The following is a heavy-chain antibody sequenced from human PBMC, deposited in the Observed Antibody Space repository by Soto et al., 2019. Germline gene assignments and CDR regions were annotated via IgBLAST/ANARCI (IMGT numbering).Heavy chain of an antibody. J-gene: IGHJ4*02. CDR1: GYTFTSYY. Sequence: QVQLVQSGAVVTKPGASVKVSCKASGYTFTSYYMHWVRQAPGQRLEYMGIINPNGGTTHYAPKFQGRVNLTRDTSTSTLYMELSSLRSEDTDMYYCAAYTSGWPTPWNWGQGTLVTVSS. CDR3: AAYTSGWPTPWN. V-gene: IGHV1-46*01. D-gene: IGHD6-19*01. CDR2: INPNGGTT.